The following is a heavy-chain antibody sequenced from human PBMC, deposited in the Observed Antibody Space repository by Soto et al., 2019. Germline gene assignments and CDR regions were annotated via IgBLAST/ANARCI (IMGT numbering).Heavy chain of an antibody. V-gene: IGHV3-9*01. CDR1: GFTYDDYD. D-gene: IGHD1-26*01. CDR3: AKGRGGSYGGDSFDY. Sequence: EVQLVESGGGLVQPGRSLRLSCAASGFTYDDYDMHWVRQAPGKGLEWVSAISWNSGRTAYADSVKGRFTISRDNAKNALYRQMSSLTAEDTALYHCAKGRGGSYGGDSFDYWGQGTLVTVSS. J-gene: IGHJ4*02. CDR2: ISWNSGRT.